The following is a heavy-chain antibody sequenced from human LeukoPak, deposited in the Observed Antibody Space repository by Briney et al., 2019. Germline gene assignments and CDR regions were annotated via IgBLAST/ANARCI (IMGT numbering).Heavy chain of an antibody. V-gene: IGHV3-23*01. CDR2: ISGSGGST. J-gene: IGHJ5*02. CDR1: GFIFSSYA. CDR3: AKEVRELNIAVAGTAVWFDP. D-gene: IGHD6-19*01. Sequence: GGSLRLSCAASGFIFSSYAMSWVRQAPGKGLEWVSAISGSGGSTYYADSVKGRFTISRDNSKNTLYLQMNSLRAEDTAVYYCAKEVRELNIAVAGTAVWFDPWGQGTLVTVSS.